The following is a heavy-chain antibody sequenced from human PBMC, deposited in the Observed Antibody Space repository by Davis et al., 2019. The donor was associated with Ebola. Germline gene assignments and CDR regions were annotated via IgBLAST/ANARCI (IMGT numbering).Heavy chain of an antibody. V-gene: IGHV2-5*02. Sequence: SGPTLVKPTQTLTLTCTFSGFSLSTSGVGVGWIRQPPGKALEWLALIYLDDDKRYSPSLKNRLTITKDTSKNQVVLTMTNMDPVDTATYYCTHSTYDSSGYYGMDVWGQGTTVTVSS. CDR3: THSTYDSSGYYGMDV. D-gene: IGHD3-22*01. J-gene: IGHJ6*02. CDR2: IYLDDDK. CDR1: GFSLSTSGVG.